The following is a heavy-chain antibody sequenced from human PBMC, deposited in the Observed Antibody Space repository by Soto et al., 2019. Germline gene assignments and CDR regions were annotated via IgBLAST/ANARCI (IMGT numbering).Heavy chain of an antibody. CDR1: GFTFDDYT. V-gene: IGHV3-43*01. J-gene: IGHJ4*02. CDR3: VCGNELHSVRLDD. Sequence: GGSLRLSCAASGFTFDDYTMHWVRQAPGKGLEWVSLISWDGGSTYYADSVKGRFTISRDNAKNSLYLQMNSLRTEDTAVYYCVCGNELHSVRLDDWGQGTLVTVSS. D-gene: IGHD1-1*01. CDR2: ISWDGGST.